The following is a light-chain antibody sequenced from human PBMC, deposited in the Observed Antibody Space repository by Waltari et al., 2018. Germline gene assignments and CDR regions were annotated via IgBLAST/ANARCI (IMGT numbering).Light chain of an antibody. V-gene: IGKV3-20*01. CDR1: QSLTKKD. CDR2: GAS. CDR3: QQYGSSVMYT. J-gene: IGKJ2*01. Sequence: VLTQSPGTLSLSPGERATLSCRASQSLTKKDLVWYQQTPGQAPRLLIYGASSRAAGIPDRFSGSGSGTDYTLTISRLEPDDSAVYYCQQYGSSVMYTFGQGTKLEI.